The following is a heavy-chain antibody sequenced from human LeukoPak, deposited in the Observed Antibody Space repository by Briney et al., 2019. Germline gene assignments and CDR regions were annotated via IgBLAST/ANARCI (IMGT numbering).Heavy chain of an antibody. CDR3: ARDPLASQRTGYFDG. J-gene: IGHJ4*02. V-gene: IGHV3-48*03. CDR1: GFTFSSYE. CDR2: IGSSGRII. D-gene: IGHD2-2*01. Sequence: PGGSLRLSCAASGFTFSSYEMNWVRQAPGKGLEWVSYIGSSGRIIYYADSVKGRFTISRDNAKNSLYLQMSSLRAEDTAVYYCARDPLASQRTGYFDGWGQGTLVTVSS.